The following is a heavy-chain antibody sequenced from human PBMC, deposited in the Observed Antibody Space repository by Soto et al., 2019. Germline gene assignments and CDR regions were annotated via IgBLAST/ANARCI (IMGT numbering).Heavy chain of an antibody. CDR3: ARVMSQQGDYYYYMDV. J-gene: IGHJ6*03. CDR1: DGSISSYY. CDR2: ISYSGNT. V-gene: IGHV4-59*01. D-gene: IGHD6-13*01. Sequence: SETLSLTCSVSDGSISSYYWSWIRQPPGKGLEWLGYISYSGNTNYNPSLKSRLTISVDTSKNQFSLRLSSVTAADTAVYYCARVMSQQGDYYYYMDVWGKGTTVTVSS.